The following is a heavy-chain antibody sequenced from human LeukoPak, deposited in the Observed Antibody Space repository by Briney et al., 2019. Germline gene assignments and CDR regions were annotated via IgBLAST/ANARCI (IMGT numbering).Heavy chain of an antibody. D-gene: IGHD3-10*01. CDR3: ARVSGYWGSGNYYFDY. V-gene: IGHV3-48*03. CDR1: GFTFSSYE. J-gene: IGHJ4*02. Sequence: GGSLRLSCAASGFTFSSYEMNWVRQAPGKGLEWVSFITNGGGTTYYADSVKGRLTISRDNAKNSLYLQMNSLRAEDTAAYYCARVSGYWGSGNYYFDYWGQGALVTVSS. CDR2: ITNGGGTT.